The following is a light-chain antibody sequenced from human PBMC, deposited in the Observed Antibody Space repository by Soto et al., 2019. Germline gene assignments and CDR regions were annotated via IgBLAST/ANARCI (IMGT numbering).Light chain of an antibody. Sequence: DIQMTQSPSTLSASVGDRVTITCRASQSINSWLAWYQQKPGKAPKPLIYDTSSLQSGVPSRFSGSGSGTEFTLTISSLQPDDFATYYCQQYNSYSPRTFGQGTKVEIK. CDR1: QSINSW. CDR2: DTS. V-gene: IGKV1-5*01. J-gene: IGKJ1*01. CDR3: QQYNSYSPRT.